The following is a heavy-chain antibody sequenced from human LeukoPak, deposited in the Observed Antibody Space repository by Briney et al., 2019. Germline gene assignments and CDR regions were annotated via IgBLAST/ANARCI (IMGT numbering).Heavy chain of an antibody. CDR1: GGTFSSYA. J-gene: IGHJ6*02. V-gene: IGHV1-69*13. CDR3: ARDSVPYYYYGMDV. D-gene: IGHD3-10*01. CDR2: IIPIFGTA. Sequence: SVKVSCKASGGTFSSYAISWGRQAPGQGLEWMGGIIPIFGTANYAQKFQGRVTITADESASTAYMELSGLRSEDTAVYYCARDSVPYYYYGMDVWGQGTTVTVSS.